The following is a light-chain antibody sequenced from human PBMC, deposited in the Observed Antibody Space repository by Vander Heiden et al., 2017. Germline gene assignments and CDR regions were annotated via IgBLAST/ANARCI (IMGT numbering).Light chain of an antibody. V-gene: IGLV5-45*03. CDR1: SDINFGTSR. CDR2: YNSDSDK. Sequence: QAVLTQPSSLSASPGASASPTCTLRSDINFGTSRIYWYQQKPGSPPQYLLRYNSDSDKQQGSGVPSRFSGSKDASANAGILLISGLQSEDEADYYCLIWHTSAWVFGGGTKLTVL. CDR3: LIWHTSAWV. J-gene: IGLJ3*02.